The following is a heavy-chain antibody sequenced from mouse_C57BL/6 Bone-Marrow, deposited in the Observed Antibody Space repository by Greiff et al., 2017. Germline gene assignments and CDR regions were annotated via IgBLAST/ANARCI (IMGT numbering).Heavy chain of an antibody. CDR2: ISSGGSYT. CDR1: GFTFSSYG. J-gene: IGHJ4*01. V-gene: IGHV5-6*01. D-gene: IGHD2-3*01. CDR3: ARHDPGLLPMDY. Sequence: EVKLQESGGDLVKPGGSLKLSCAASGFTFSSYGMSWVRQTPDKRLEWVATISSGGSYTSYPDSVKGRFTISRDNAKNTLYLKMSSLKSKDTAMYYCARHDPGLLPMDYWGQGTSVTVSS.